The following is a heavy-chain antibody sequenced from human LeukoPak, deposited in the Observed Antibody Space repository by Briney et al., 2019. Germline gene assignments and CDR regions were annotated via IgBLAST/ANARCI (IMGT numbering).Heavy chain of an antibody. CDR3: ARVAPQYSSGLDY. CDR2: INPNSGGT. D-gene: IGHD6-19*01. J-gene: IGHJ4*02. Sequence: ASVKVSCKASGGTFSSYAISWVRQAPGQGLEWMGWINPNSGGTNYAQKFQGRVTMTRDTSISTAYMELSRLRSDDTAVYYCARVAPQYSSGLDYWGQGTLVTVPS. V-gene: IGHV1-2*02. CDR1: GGTFSSYA.